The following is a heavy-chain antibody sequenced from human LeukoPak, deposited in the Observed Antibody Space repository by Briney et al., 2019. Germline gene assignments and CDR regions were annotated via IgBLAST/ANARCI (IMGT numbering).Heavy chain of an antibody. CDR3: ARGITATFYAFDI. J-gene: IGHJ3*02. CDR1: TFAVSGKL. Sequence: GGSLRVSCAASTFAVSGKLMSWVRQAPGKGLEWVSIIYSGGNTYYADSVKGRFTISRDNSKNTLYLQMNSLRPEDTAVYYCARGITATFYAFDIWGQGTMVTVSS. CDR2: IYSGGNT. V-gene: IGHV3-66*02. D-gene: IGHD3-16*01.